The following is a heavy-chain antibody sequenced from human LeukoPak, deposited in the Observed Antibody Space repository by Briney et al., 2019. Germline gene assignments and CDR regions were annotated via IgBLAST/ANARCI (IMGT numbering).Heavy chain of an antibody. Sequence: KPSGTLSLTCPVSGGSISSYYWSWIRQPPGKGLEWIGDIYYSGSTNYNPSLKSRVTISVDTSKNQFSLKLSSVTAADTAVYYCARGRGYCSSTSCYDYYYYYYMDVWGKGTTVTVSS. CDR2: IYYSGST. J-gene: IGHJ6*03. CDR3: ARGRGYCSSTSCYDYYYYYYMDV. CDR1: GGSISSYY. V-gene: IGHV4-59*01. D-gene: IGHD2-2*01.